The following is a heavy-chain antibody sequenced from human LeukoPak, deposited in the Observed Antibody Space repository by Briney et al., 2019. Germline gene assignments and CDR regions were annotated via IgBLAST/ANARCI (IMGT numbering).Heavy chain of an antibody. V-gene: IGHV3-11*01. CDR3: ARRGDYMDV. Sequence: PGGSLRLSCAGSEFTLSNYYMSWIRQAPGKGLEWVAYISSSGRSIGYADSVKGRFTISRDNDRNSVYLQMNSLTAEDTAVYYFARRGDYMDVWGKGTTDTVSS. J-gene: IGHJ6*03. CDR1: EFTLSNYY. CDR2: ISSSGRSI.